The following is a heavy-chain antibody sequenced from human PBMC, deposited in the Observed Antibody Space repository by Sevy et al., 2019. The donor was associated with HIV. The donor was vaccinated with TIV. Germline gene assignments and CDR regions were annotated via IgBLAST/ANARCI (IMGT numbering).Heavy chain of an antibody. D-gene: IGHD3-3*01. CDR2: IYYSGST. CDR3: ARFLGGTIFGVMTLGYYYGMDV. Sequence: SETLSLTCTVSGGSISSYYWSWIRQPPGKGLEWIGYIYYSGSTNYNPSLKSRVTISVDTSKNQFSLKLSSVTAAATAVYCCARFLGGTIFGVMTLGYYYGMDVWGQGTTVTVSS. V-gene: IGHV4-59*12. J-gene: IGHJ6*02. CDR1: GGSISSYY.